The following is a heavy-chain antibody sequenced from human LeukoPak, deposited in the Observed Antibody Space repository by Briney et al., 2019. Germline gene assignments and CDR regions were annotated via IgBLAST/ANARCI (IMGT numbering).Heavy chain of an antibody. Sequence: SETLSLTCTVSGGSIRYYYWSWIRQSPGKGLGWIGYIYYNGSTNYNPSLKSRVTISVDMSKNQFSLKMSSVTAADTAVYYCARKGGLFDYWGQGRLVTVSS. V-gene: IGHV4-59*01. CDR1: GGSIRYYY. D-gene: IGHD2-15*01. J-gene: IGHJ4*02. CDR3: ARKGGLFDY. CDR2: IYYNGST.